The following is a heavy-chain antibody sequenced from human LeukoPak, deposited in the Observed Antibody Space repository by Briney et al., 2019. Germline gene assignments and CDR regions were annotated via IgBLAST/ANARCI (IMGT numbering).Heavy chain of an antibody. D-gene: IGHD3-10*01. Sequence: PSETLSLTCTVSGGSISSSSYYWGWIRQPPGKGLEWIGSIYYSGSTYYNPSLKSRVTISVDTSKNQFSLKLSSVTAADTAVYYCARDGVPAEYFQHWGQGTLVTVSS. CDR1: GGSISSSSYY. CDR2: IYYSGST. V-gene: IGHV4-39*07. CDR3: ARDGVPAEYFQH. J-gene: IGHJ1*01.